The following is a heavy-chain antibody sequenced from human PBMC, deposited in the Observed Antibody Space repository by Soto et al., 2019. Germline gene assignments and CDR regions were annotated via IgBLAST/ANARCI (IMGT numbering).Heavy chain of an antibody. V-gene: IGHV3-30*03. CDR2: ISYDGGLQ. D-gene: IGHD5-18*01. CDR1: GFTFTSYG. CDR3: VSDRGYGHASVPYS. J-gene: IGHJ4*02. Sequence: QAHLVESGGGVVQPGRSLRLSCAASGFTFTSYGMHWVRQAPGTRLEWGAVISYDGGLQHYADSLKGRFTISRDNSKNMVLLQMNSLRAEDTAVYYCVSDRGYGHASVPYSWGQGTLVSVSS.